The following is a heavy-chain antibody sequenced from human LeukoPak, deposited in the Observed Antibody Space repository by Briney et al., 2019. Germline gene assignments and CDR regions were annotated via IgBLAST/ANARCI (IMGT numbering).Heavy chain of an antibody. Sequence: SGGSLRLSCVASGFTFSSFWMSWVRQAPGKGLEWVAKIIQDGSEKYYVDSVKGRFTISRDNAKNSLYLQMNSLRAEDTAVYYCARNILFAFDIWGQGTMVTVSS. CDR1: GFTFSSFW. V-gene: IGHV3-7*05. CDR3: ARNILFAFDI. CDR2: IIQDGSEK. J-gene: IGHJ3*02.